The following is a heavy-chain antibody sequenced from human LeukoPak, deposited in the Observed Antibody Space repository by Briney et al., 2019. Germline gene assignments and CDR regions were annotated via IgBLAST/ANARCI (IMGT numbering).Heavy chain of an antibody. J-gene: IGHJ4*02. CDR2: ITGSGGRT. D-gene: IGHD2-15*01. Sequence: GGSLRLSCAASGFTFSSYAMNWVRQAPGKGLEWVSAITGSGGRTYYADSVKGRFTISRDNSKNTLYLQMNSLRAEDTAIYYCARARYCSGGSCYFDYWGQGTLVTVSS. V-gene: IGHV3-23*01. CDR3: ARARYCSGGSCYFDY. CDR1: GFTFSSYA.